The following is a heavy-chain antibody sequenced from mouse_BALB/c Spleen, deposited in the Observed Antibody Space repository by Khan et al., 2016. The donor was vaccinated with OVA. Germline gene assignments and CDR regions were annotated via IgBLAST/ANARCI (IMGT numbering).Heavy chain of an antibody. CDR2: INPTSGYT. V-gene: IGHV1-7*01. CDR1: GYTFTSFW. CDR3: ARDRIDN. J-gene: IGHJ2*01. Sequence: QVQLQQSGAELAKPGASVKMSCKASGYTFTSFWMHWIKQRPGQGLEWIVYINPTSGYTDYNQKFKDKATLTADKSSSTAYMQLSSLTSDDSAVYYCARDRIDNWGQGTAITVAS.